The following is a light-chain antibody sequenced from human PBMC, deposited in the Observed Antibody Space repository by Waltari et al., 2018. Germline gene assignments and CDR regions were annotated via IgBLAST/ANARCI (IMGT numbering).Light chain of an antibody. Sequence: DIVMTQSPDSLAVSLGERATIHCKSSHSVFSTSNRENCLGWYQQKPGQPPKLLFYWESTREPGVPDRFSASGSGTDFTLSISSLQAEDVALYYCQQYYTSPSTFGQGTRLEI. J-gene: IGKJ5*01. CDR1: HSVFSTSNRENC. CDR2: WES. CDR3: QQYYTSPST. V-gene: IGKV4-1*01.